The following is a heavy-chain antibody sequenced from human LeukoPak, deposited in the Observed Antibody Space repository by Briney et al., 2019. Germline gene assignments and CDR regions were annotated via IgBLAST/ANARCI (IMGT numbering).Heavy chain of an antibody. CDR3: AKGTETRYNWNLGWFDP. Sequence: GGSLRLSCAASGFTFSNYAMSWVRQAPGKGLEWVSAISGSGGSTYYADSVKGRFTIPRDNSRNTLYLQMNSLRAEDTAVYYCAKGTETRYNWNLGWFDPWGQGTLVTVSS. V-gene: IGHV3-23*01. D-gene: IGHD1-20*01. CDR1: GFTFSNYA. J-gene: IGHJ5*02. CDR2: ISGSGGST.